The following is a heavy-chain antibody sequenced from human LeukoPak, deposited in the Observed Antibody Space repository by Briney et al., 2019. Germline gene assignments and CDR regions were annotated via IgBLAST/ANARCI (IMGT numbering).Heavy chain of an antibody. CDR2: ISVSGSSV. Sequence: GGSLRLSCTASGFTFSDYYMSWIRQAPGKGLEWLSYISVSGSSVSYVDSVKGRFTISRDNAKNSVYLQIDSLRVEDTAMYYCARDRQFRLHDPWGQGILVTVPS. CDR3: ARDRQFRLHDP. V-gene: IGHV3-11*01. J-gene: IGHJ5*02. D-gene: IGHD3-16*01. CDR1: GFTFSDYY.